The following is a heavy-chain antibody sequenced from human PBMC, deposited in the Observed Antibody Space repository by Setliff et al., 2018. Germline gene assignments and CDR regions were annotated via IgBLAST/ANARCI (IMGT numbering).Heavy chain of an antibody. CDR2: IYPGDSDT. V-gene: IGHV5-51*01. CDR1: GYSFTSYW. D-gene: IGHD2-21*02. J-gene: IGHJ3*02. CDR3: ARLTAYTYGGNSMGPHDAFDT. Sequence: PGESLKISCKGSGYSFTSYWIGWVRQMPGKGLEWMGIIYPGDSDTRYSPSFQGQVTISVDKSISTAYLRWSSLKASDTAMYYCARLTAYTYGGNSMGPHDAFDTWGQGTMVTVSS.